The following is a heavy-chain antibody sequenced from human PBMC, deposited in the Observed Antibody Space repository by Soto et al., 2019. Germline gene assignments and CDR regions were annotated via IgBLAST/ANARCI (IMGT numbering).Heavy chain of an antibody. J-gene: IGHJ3*02. D-gene: IGHD3-22*01. CDR1: GGSISSSSYY. V-gene: IGHV4-39*01. CDR2: IYYSGST. Sequence: QLQLQESGPGLVKPSETLSLTCTVSGGSISSSSYYWGWIRQPPGKGLEWIGSIYYSGSTYYNPSPKSRVTISVDTAKNQFSLKLSSVTAADTAVYYCARLHITMIVVVTSDDAFDIWGQGTMVTVSS. CDR3: ARLHITMIVVVTSDDAFDI.